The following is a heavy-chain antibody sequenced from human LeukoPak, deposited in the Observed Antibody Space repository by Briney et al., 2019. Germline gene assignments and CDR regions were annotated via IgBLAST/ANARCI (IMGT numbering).Heavy chain of an antibody. CDR2: IYPGDSDT. V-gene: IGHV5-51*01. CDR3: ARYARGYSYGLSFDY. CDR1: GYSFTSYW. D-gene: IGHD5-18*01. Sequence: GESLKISCKGSGYSFTSYWIGWVRQMRGKGLEWMGIIYPGDSDTRYGPSFQGQVTISADKSISTAYLQWSSLKASDTAMYYCARYARGYSYGLSFDYWGQGTLVTVSS. J-gene: IGHJ4*02.